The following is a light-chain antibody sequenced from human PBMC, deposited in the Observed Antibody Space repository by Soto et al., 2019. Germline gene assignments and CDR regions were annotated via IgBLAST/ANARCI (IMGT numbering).Light chain of an antibody. J-gene: IGKJ5*01. V-gene: IGKV1-39*01. CDR3: QQNYSTTIT. Sequence: IQRTQSPSSVSASVGDRVTITCRASQSISSYLKWYQQKPGKAPKLLIYAASSLQSGVPSRFSGSGSGTDFTLTISSLQTEDFATYYCQQNYSTTITFGQGTRLEIK. CDR2: AAS. CDR1: QSISSY.